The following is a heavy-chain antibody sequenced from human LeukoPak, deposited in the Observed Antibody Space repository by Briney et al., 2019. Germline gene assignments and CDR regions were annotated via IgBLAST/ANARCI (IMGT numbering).Heavy chain of an antibody. CDR2: VHYSGIT. V-gene: IGHV4-39*07. J-gene: IGHJ4*02. CDR1: GVSISSTSYY. CDR3: ARSRSLAVAGRRHRVDY. Sequence: PPETLSLTCSVSGVSISSTSYYWGWIRQRPGKGLEGIATVHYSGITYYNPPLKSRATISLDTTKKQFFLTLSPVTAADTAVYYCARSRSLAVAGRRHRVDYWGQGTLVTVSS. D-gene: IGHD6-19*01.